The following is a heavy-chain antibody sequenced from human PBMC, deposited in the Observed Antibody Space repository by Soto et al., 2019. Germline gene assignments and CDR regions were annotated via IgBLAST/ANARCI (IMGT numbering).Heavy chain of an antibody. CDR3: ARDLYGDYGGFDY. CDR2: ISSSGYI. CDR1: EFTFSSYS. J-gene: IGHJ4*02. Sequence: GGSLRLSCAASEFTFSSYSMNWVRQTPGKGLEWVSCISSSGYIYYADSVRGRFTISRDNAKNSLYLQMNSLRAEDTAVYYCARDLYGDYGGFDYWGQGTLVTVSS. D-gene: IGHD4-17*01. V-gene: IGHV3-21*01.